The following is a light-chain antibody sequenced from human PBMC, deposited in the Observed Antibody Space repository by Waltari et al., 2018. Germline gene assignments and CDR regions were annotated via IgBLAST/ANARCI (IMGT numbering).Light chain of an antibody. V-gene: IGLV2-23*02. CDR2: AVS. CDR3: SSYAGSSKGV. J-gene: IGLJ2*01. Sequence: QSALTQPASVSGSPGQSITIPCTGTSSDVGNYKLVSWYQQHPGKAPKLMIYAVSKRPSGVSDRFSGSKSGAMASLTISGLQPEDEAEYFCSSYAGSSKGVFGGGTKVTVL. CDR1: SSDVGNYKL.